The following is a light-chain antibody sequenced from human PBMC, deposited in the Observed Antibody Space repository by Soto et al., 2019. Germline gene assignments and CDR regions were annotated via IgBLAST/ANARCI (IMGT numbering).Light chain of an antibody. J-gene: IGKJ1*01. CDR2: DAS. Sequence: ENVLTQSPGTLSLSPGERATISCRASQSVSSYLAWYQQKPGQAPRLLIYDASNRATGIPARFSGSGSGTDFTLTISSLEPEDFAVYYCQQRSNWPPTFGQGTKV. CDR3: QQRSNWPPT. CDR1: QSVSSY. V-gene: IGKV3-11*01.